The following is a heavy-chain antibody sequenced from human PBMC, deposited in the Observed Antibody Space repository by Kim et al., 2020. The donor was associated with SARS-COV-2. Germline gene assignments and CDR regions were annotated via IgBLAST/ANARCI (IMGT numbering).Heavy chain of an antibody. V-gene: IGHV3-30-3*01. CDR3: SGSYYNFPFTRYAFDI. CDR1: GFTFNNYA. D-gene: IGHD3-10*01. Sequence: GGSLRLSCVGSGFTFNNYALHWVRQAPGKGLEWVALISFDRNNKYYADSVKGRFTISRDNSKNTLYLQMNSLRAEDTALYYCSGSYYNFPFTRYAFDIWGQGTMVTVSS. CDR2: ISFDRNNK. J-gene: IGHJ3*02.